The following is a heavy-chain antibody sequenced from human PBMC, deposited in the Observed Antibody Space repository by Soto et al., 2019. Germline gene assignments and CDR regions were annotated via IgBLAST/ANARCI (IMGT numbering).Heavy chain of an antibody. CDR1: GYTFTSYG. D-gene: IGHD3-10*01. V-gene: IGHV1-18*01. CDR2: ISVYNGNT. Sequence: ASVKVSFKASGYTFTSYGISWVRQAPGQGLEWMGWISVYNGNTNYAQKLQGRVTMTTDTSTSTAYMELRSLRSDDTAVYYCASGWFGEFVYYFDYWGQGTLVTVSS. CDR3: ASGWFGEFVYYFDY. J-gene: IGHJ4*02.